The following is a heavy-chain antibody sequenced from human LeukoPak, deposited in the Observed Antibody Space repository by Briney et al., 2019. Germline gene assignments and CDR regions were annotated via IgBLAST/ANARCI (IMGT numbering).Heavy chain of an antibody. CDR2: IYYSGST. D-gene: IGHD1-26*01. Sequence: PSETLSLTCTVSGGSISSSSYYWGWIRQPPGKGLEWIGSIYYSGSTYYNPSLKSRVTISVDTSKNQFPLKLSSVTAADTAVYYCARPGAAGVYYYYYMDVWGKGTTVTVSS. V-gene: IGHV4-39*06. CDR1: GGSISSSSYY. CDR3: ARPGAAGVYYYYYMDV. J-gene: IGHJ6*03.